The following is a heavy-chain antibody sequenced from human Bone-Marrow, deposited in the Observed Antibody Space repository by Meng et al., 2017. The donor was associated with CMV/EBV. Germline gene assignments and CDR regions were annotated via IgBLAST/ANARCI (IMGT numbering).Heavy chain of an antibody. J-gene: IGHJ6*02. CDR2: MNPNSGNT. CDR3: ARGGRVVPAARVIRGYYGMDV. V-gene: IGHV1-8*01. D-gene: IGHD2-2*01. Sequence: ASEKVSCKDCGYTFTSYDINWVRQATGQGLEWMGWMNPNSGNTGYAQKFQGRVTMTRNTSISTAYMELSSLRSEDTAVYYCARGGRVVPAARVIRGYYGMDVWGQGTTVTVSS. CDR1: GYTFTSYD.